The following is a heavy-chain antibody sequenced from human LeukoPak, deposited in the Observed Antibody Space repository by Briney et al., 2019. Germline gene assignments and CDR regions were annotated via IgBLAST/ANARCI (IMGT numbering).Heavy chain of an antibody. CDR2: IRESGTSA. V-gene: IGHV3-23*01. CDR1: GFTFITYS. CDR3: AKDHAAAGAPDF. D-gene: IGHD4/OR15-4a*01. Sequence: PGGSLRLSCAASGFTFITYSMNWVRQAPGKGLEWVSSIRESGTSAYYADSVKGRFTVSRDNSKGTVSLQMERLRTEDTAVYYCAKDHAAAGAPDFWGQGTLVTVSS. J-gene: IGHJ4*02.